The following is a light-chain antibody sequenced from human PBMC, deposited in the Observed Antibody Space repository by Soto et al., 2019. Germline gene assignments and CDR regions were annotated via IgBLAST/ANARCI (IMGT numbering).Light chain of an antibody. V-gene: IGLV2-14*01. CDR1: SSDVGGYNY. J-gene: IGLJ1*01. CDR3: SSHYV. CDR2: DVS. Sequence: QSALTQPASVSGSPGQSITISCTGTSSDVGGYNYVSWYQQHPGKAPKLMIYDVSNRPSGVSNRFSGSKSGNTASLTISGLQAEDEADYYCSSHYVFGTGTQLTVL.